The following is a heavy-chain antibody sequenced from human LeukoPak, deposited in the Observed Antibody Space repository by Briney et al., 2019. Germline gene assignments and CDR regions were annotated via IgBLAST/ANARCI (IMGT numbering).Heavy chain of an antibody. CDR2: INHSGST. Sequence: SETLSLTCAVYGGSLSGYYWSWIRQPPGKGLEWIGEINHSGSTNYNPSLKSRVTISVDTSKNQFSLKLSSVTAADTAAYYCARGRYDYIWGNYRPFDYWGQGTLVTVSS. CDR3: ARGRYDYIWGNYRPFDY. CDR1: GGSLSGYY. D-gene: IGHD3-16*02. V-gene: IGHV4-34*01. J-gene: IGHJ4*02.